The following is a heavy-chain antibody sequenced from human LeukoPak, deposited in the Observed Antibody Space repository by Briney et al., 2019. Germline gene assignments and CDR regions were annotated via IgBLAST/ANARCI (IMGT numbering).Heavy chain of an antibody. J-gene: IGHJ4*02. CDR3: ARESYDSSGYYRDY. V-gene: IGHV4-4*07. Sequence: SETLSLTCTVSGGSISSYYWSWIRQPAGKGLEWIGRIYTSGSTNYNPSLKSRVTMSVDTSKNQFSLKLSSVTAADTAVYYFARESYDSSGYYRDYWGQGTLVTVSS. D-gene: IGHD3-22*01. CDR2: IYTSGST. CDR1: GGSISSYY.